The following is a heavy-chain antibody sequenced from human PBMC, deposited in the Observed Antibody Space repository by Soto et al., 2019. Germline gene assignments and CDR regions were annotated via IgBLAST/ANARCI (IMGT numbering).Heavy chain of an antibody. CDR1: GITLSSYA. V-gene: IGHV3-30*04. D-gene: IGHD1-20*01. CDR2: ISSDGKSK. CDR3: AGGTPIISGTTGGY. Sequence: QVQLVESGGGVVQPGTSLRLSCEASGITLSSYAMHWVRQAPGKGLEWVAVISSDGKSKYYADSVKGRFSISRDSSKNAMYLQVNSLRTEDTAVYYCAGGTPIISGTTGGYWGQGTLVTVSS. J-gene: IGHJ4*02.